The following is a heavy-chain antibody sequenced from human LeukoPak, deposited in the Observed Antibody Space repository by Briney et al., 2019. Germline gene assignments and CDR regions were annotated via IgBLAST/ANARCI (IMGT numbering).Heavy chain of an antibody. J-gene: IGHJ4*02. CDR1: GGTFSSYA. CDR3: ARGSGYSGRNDY. D-gene: IGHD5-12*01. CDR2: IIPIFGTA. V-gene: IGHV1-69*05. Sequence: SEKVSCKASGGTFSSYAISWVRQAPGRGLEWMGGIIPIFGTANYAQKFQGRVTITTDESTSTAYMELSSLRSEDTAVYYCARGSGYSGRNDYWGQGTLVTVSS.